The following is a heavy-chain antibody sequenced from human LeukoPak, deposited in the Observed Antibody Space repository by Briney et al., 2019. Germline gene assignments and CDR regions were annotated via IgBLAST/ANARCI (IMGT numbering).Heavy chain of an antibody. Sequence: SETLSLTCTVSGGSISSYYWSWIRQPPGKGLEWIGYIYTSGSTNYNPSLKSRVTISVDTSKNQFSLKLSSVTAADTAVYYCARLLRYWAGGHYYMDVWGKGTTVTVSS. CDR2: IYTSGST. D-gene: IGHD3-9*01. CDR1: GGSISSYY. J-gene: IGHJ6*03. CDR3: ARLLRYWAGGHYYMDV. V-gene: IGHV4-4*09.